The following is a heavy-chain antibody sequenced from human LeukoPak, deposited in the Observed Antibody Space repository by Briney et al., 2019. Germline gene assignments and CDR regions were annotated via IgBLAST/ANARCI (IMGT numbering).Heavy chain of an antibody. D-gene: IGHD1-1*01. J-gene: IGHJ3*02. CDR1: GFTFTTYY. Sequence: ASVKVSCKASGFTFTTYYINWVRQAPGQGLEWVGIINPSGSSTSSAQKFQGRVTMTRDTSTSTVYMELTSLRSEDTAVYYCARNRRNWNHVTGEPFDMWGQGTMVTVSS. CDR2: INPSGSST. V-gene: IGHV1-46*01. CDR3: ARNRRNWNHVTGEPFDM.